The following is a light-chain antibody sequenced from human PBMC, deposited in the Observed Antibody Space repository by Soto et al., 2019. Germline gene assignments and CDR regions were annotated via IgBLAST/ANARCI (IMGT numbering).Light chain of an antibody. V-gene: IGKV3-20*01. CDR3: QQYGSSTT. CDR2: DAS. J-gene: IGKJ1*01. CDR1: QSVSSY. Sequence: EIVLTQSPATLSLSPGERATLSCRASQSVSSYLAWYQQKPGQAPRLLIYDASSRATGIPDRFSGSGSGTDFTLTISRLEPEDFAVYYCQQYGSSTTFGQGTKVDI.